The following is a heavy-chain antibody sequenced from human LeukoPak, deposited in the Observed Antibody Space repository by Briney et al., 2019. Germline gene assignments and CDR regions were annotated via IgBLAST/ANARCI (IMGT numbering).Heavy chain of an antibody. V-gene: IGHV4-34*01. CDR3: ARGRSPYGMVV. J-gene: IGHJ6*02. Sequence: SETLSLTCAVYGGSFSGYYWSWIRQPPGKGLEWIGEINHSGSTNYNPSLKSRVTISVDTSKNQFSLKLSSVTAADTAVYYCARGRSPYGMVVWGQGTTVTVSS. CDR2: INHSGST. CDR1: GGSFSGYY.